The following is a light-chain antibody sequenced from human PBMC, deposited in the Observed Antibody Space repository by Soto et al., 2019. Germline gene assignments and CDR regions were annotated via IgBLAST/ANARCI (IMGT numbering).Light chain of an antibody. CDR2: GAS. CDR3: QQYGSSPPYT. V-gene: IGKV3-20*01. Sequence: EIVLTQSPGILSLSPGERATLSCRASQSVSSSYLAWYQQKPGQAPRLLIYGASNRATGIPDRFSASGSKTNFPLTISRLEPEDFAVYYCQQYGSSPPYTFGQATKLEIK. CDR1: QSVSSSY. J-gene: IGKJ2*01.